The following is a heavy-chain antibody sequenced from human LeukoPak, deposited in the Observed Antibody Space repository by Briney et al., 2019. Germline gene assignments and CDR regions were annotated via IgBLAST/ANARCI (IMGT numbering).Heavy chain of an antibody. J-gene: IGHJ4*02. D-gene: IGHD6-19*01. CDR3: ARADGSVAGPPSGH. CDR1: GFNFSSYA. Sequence: GGSLRLSCAASGFNFSSYAMHWVRQAPGKGLEWVAIISYDGSDKYYADSVKGRLTISRDNSKSTLYLQMISLRTEDTAVYYCARADGSVAGPPSGHWGQGTLVTVSS. CDR2: ISYDGSDK. V-gene: IGHV3-30-3*01.